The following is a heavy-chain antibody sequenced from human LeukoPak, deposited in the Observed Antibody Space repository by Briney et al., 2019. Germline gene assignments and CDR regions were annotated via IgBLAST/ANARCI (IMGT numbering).Heavy chain of an antibody. D-gene: IGHD3-9*01. CDR1: GFTFSSYE. J-gene: IGHJ3*02. CDR3: ARMGGRITISRQRPRLRAFDI. V-gene: IGHV3-48*03. Sequence: GGSLRLSCAASGFTFSSYEMNWVRQAPGKGLEWVSYISSSGSTIYYADSVKGRFTISRDNAKNSLYLQMNSLRAEDTAVYYCARMGGRITISRQRPRLRAFDIWGQGTMVTVSS. CDR2: ISSSGSTI.